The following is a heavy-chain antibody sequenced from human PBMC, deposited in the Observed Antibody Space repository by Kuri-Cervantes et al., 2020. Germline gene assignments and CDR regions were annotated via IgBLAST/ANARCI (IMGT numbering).Heavy chain of an antibody. CDR3: ARGKRYNWNYGGNFDY. CDR1: GFTFSDYY. CDR2: IYYSGST. D-gene: IGHD1-7*01. J-gene: IGHJ4*02. V-gene: IGHV4-59*12. Sequence: GSLRLSCAASGFTFSDYYMNWVRQAPGKGLEWIGYIYYSGSTNYNPSLKSRVTISVDTSKNQFSLKLSSVTAADTAVYYCARGKRYNWNYGGNFDYWGQGTLVTVSS.